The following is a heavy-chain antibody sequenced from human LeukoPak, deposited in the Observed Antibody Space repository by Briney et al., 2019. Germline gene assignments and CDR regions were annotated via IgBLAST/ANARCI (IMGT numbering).Heavy chain of an antibody. D-gene: IGHD3-22*01. Sequence: KPSDTLSLTCTVTCGSISSSSYYWGWIRQPPGKGLEWIGSIYYTGSTYYNSSLKSRVTISVDTSKNQFSLKLSSVTAADTAVYYCASDSSGYIWGQGTMVTVSS. CDR1: CGSISSSSYY. J-gene: IGHJ3*02. CDR3: ASDSSGYI. V-gene: IGHV4-39*01. CDR2: IYYTGST.